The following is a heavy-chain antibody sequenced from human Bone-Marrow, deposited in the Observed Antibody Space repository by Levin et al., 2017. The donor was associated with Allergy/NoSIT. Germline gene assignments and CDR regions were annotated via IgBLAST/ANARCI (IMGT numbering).Heavy chain of an antibody. Sequence: GGSLRLSCGASGFTFSNYAMNWVRQAPGKGLEWVSSIGDSGGNTYYADSVKGRFTISRDNSKDTLYLQMNSLRAEDTALYYCAKDRDKYGWDFDYWGQGTLVTVSS. V-gene: IGHV3-23*01. D-gene: IGHD6-19*01. CDR1: GFTFSNYA. CDR3: AKDRDKYGWDFDY. J-gene: IGHJ4*02. CDR2: IGDSGGNT.